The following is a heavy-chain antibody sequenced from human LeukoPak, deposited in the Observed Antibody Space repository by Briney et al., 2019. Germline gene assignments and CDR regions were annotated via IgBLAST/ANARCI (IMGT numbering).Heavy chain of an antibody. J-gene: IGHJ4*02. D-gene: IGHD3-22*01. V-gene: IGHV1-18*01. Sequence: EASVKVSCKASGYTFTNYGISWVRQAPGQGLEWMGWINTYNGNTNYAQKFQGRVTMTTDTSTSTAYMELRSLRYDDTAVYYCARVVLDHYYDSSGYLGTLDYWGQGTLVTVSS. CDR1: GYTFTNYG. CDR3: ARVVLDHYYDSSGYLGTLDY. CDR2: INTYNGNT.